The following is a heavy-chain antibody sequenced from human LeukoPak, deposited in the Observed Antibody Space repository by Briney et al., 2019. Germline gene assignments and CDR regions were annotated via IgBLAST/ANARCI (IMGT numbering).Heavy chain of an antibody. CDR1: GGTFSSYA. Sequence: SVKVSCTASGGTFSSYAISWVRQAPGQGLEWMGGIIPIFGTANYAQKFQGRVTITADESTSTAYMELSSLRSEDTAVYYCARETVYSSSWNHPNYYFDYWGQGTLVTVSS. J-gene: IGHJ4*02. D-gene: IGHD6-13*01. CDR3: ARETVYSSSWNHPNYYFDY. CDR2: IIPIFGTA. V-gene: IGHV1-69*13.